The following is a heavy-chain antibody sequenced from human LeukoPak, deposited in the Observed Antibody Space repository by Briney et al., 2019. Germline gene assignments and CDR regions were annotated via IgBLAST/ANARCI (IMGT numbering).Heavy chain of an antibody. J-gene: IGHJ2*01. V-gene: IGHV4-4*07. Sequence: ASETLSLTCTVSGGSISSYYWSWIRQPAGKGLEWIGRMYTSGSTNYNPSLKSRVTMSVDTSKNQFSLKLSSVIAADTAVYYCARDQHYYDSHGYVTWYFDLWGRGTLVTVSS. CDR2: MYTSGST. D-gene: IGHD3-22*01. CDR1: GGSISSYY. CDR3: ARDQHYYDSHGYVTWYFDL.